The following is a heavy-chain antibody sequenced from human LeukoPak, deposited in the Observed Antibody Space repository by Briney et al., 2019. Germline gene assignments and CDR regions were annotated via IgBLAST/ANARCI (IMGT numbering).Heavy chain of an antibody. Sequence: GGSLRLSCAASGFTFSSYSMNGVRQAPGKGLEWVSYISSRSSTIYYADSVQGRFTISRDNAKNSLYLQMNSLSAEDTAVYYCARGNGYNLDAFDIWGQGTMVTVSS. V-gene: IGHV3-48*01. J-gene: IGHJ3*02. CDR3: ARGNGYNLDAFDI. D-gene: IGHD5-24*01. CDR1: GFTFSSYS. CDR2: ISSRSSTI.